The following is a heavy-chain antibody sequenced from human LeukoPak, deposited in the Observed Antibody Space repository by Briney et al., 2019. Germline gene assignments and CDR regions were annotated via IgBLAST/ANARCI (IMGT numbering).Heavy chain of an antibody. Sequence: ASVKVSCKASGYTFTSHGISWVRQAPGQGLEWMGWISAYNGNTNYAQKLQGRVTMTTDTSTSTAYMELRSLRSDDTAVYYCARETLDSSSSTIDYWGQGTLVTVSS. CDR2: ISAYNGNT. CDR1: GYTFTSHG. J-gene: IGHJ4*02. D-gene: IGHD6-6*01. CDR3: ARETLDSSSSTIDY. V-gene: IGHV1-18*01.